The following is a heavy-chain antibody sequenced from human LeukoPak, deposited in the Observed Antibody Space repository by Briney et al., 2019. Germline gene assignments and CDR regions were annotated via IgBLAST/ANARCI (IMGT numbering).Heavy chain of an antibody. CDR1: GGSIYGGGYY. CDR3: AREDDILTGYHDY. D-gene: IGHD3-9*01. Sequence: SETLSLTCTVSGGSIYGGGYYWSWIRQPPGKGLEWIGEINHSGGTNYNPSLKSRVTISVDTSKNQFSLKLSSVTAADTAVYYCAREDDILTGYHDYWGQGTLVTVSS. V-gene: IGHV4-39*07. J-gene: IGHJ4*02. CDR2: INHSGGT.